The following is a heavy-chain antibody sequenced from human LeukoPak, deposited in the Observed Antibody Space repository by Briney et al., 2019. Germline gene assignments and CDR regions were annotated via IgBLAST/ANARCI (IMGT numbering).Heavy chain of an antibody. CDR2: ISGSSGII. CDR1: GFTFNTYT. J-gene: IGHJ4*02. V-gene: IGHV3-48*04. CDR3: AKDVGKWESLHFFDY. Sequence: PGGSLRLSCAASGFTFNTYTMNWVRQAPGKGLEWVSYISGSSGIIDYADSVTGRFTISRDNSRNTLYLQMNSLRGDDTAVYYCAKDVGKWESLHFFDYWGQGTLVTVSS. D-gene: IGHD1-26*01.